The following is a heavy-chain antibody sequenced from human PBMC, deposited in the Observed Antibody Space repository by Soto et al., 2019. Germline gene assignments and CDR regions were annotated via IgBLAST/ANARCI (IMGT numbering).Heavy chain of an antibody. D-gene: IGHD6-13*01. V-gene: IGHV6-1*01. CDR1: GDSVSSNSAA. CDR2: TYYRSKWYN. J-gene: IGHJ5*02. CDR3: ARDTQQLAYNWFDP. Sequence: SQTLSLTCAISGDSVSSNSAAWNWIRQSPLRGLEWLGRTYYRSKWYNDYAVSVKSRITINPDTSKNQFSLQLNSVTPEDTAVYYCARDTQQLAYNWFDPWGQGTLVTVSS.